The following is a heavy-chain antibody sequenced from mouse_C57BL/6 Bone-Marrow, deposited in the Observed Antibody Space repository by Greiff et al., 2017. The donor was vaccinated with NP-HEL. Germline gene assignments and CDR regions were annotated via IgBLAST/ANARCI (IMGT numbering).Heavy chain of an antibody. Sequence: EVQRVESGGGLVQPGGSMKLSCAASGFTFSDAWMDWVGQSPGKGLEWVAEIRNKANNHETYYAESVKGRFTISRDDSKSSVYLQMNSLRAEDTGIYYCIGGYNSLFDYWGQGTTLTVSS. CDR1: GFTFSDAW. CDR3: IGGYNSLFDY. J-gene: IGHJ2*01. CDR2: IRNKANNHET. V-gene: IGHV6-6*01. D-gene: IGHD2-14*01.